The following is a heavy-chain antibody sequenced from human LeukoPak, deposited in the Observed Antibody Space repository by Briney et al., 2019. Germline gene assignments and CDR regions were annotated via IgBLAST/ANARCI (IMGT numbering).Heavy chain of an antibody. CDR3: ARVLGHAGGFFDS. CDR1: GFTVNSNY. CDR2: IYSSGDT. J-gene: IGHJ4*02. V-gene: IGHV3-53*04. Sequence: GGSLRLSCAVSGFTVNSNYMGWVRQARGKGPEWVSVIYSSGDTNYADAVKGRFTISRHNSKNTLYLQMSGLRPDDTAVYYCARVLGHAGGFFDSWGQGTLVAVSS. D-gene: IGHD3-16*01.